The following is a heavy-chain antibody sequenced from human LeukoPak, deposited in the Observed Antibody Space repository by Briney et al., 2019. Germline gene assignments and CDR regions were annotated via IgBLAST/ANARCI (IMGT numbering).Heavy chain of an antibody. CDR3: VKEGGYSGYANPHFDY. Sequence: GGSLRLSCSASGFTFSSYDMHWVRQAPGKGLEYVSAISSNGGSTYYADSVKGRFSISRDNSKNTLYLKMSSLRAEDTAVYYCVKEGGYSGYANPHFDYWGQGTLVTVSS. CDR2: ISSNGGST. D-gene: IGHD5-12*01. J-gene: IGHJ4*02. V-gene: IGHV3-64D*09. CDR1: GFTFSSYD.